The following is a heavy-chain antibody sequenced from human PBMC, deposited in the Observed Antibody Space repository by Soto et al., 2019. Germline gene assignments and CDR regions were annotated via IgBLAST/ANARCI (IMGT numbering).Heavy chain of an antibody. V-gene: IGHV4-4*02. CDR3: ARARVDYDFWSGYRPDYYYGMDV. D-gene: IGHD3-3*01. Sequence: PSETLSLTCAVSGGSISSSNLWSWVRQPPGKGLEWIGEIYHSGSTNYNPSLKSRVTISVDKSKNQFSLKLSSVTAADTAVYYCARARVDYDFWSGYRPDYYYGMDVWGQGTKVTVS. CDR1: GGSISSSNL. J-gene: IGHJ6*02. CDR2: IYHSGST.